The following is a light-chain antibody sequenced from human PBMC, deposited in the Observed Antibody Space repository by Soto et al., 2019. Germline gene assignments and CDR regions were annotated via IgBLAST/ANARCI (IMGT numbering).Light chain of an antibody. V-gene: IGKV3-20*01. CDR3: QQFGRSLT. CDR1: QSVSSFY. J-gene: IGKJ4*01. CDR2: GAS. Sequence: EIVLTQSPGTLSLSPGERATLSCRASQSVSSFYLAWYQQKPGQASRLLIYGASNRATGIPDRFSGSGAGTDFTLTISRLEPEDFAVYYCQQFGRSLTFGGGTKVEIK.